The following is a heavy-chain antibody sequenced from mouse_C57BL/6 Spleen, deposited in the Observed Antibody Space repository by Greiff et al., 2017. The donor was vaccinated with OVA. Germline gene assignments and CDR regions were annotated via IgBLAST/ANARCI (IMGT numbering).Heavy chain of an antibody. D-gene: IGHD2-10*01. CDR1: GYTFTSYW. CDR3: ARPYCGNSGDD. CDR2: IDPSDSYT. J-gene: IGHJ2*01. Sequence: QVQLQQPGAELVKPGASVKLSCKASGYTFTSYWMQWVKQRPGQGLEWIGEIDPSDSYTNYNQKFKGKATLTVDTSSSTAYMQLSSLTSEDSAVYYCARPYCGNSGDDGGQGTTLTVSS. V-gene: IGHV1-50*01.